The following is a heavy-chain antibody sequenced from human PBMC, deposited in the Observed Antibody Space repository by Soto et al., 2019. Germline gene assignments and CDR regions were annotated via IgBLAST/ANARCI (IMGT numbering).Heavy chain of an antibody. CDR2: ISAYNGNT. J-gene: IGHJ4*02. D-gene: IGHD2-15*01. CDR3: ARSPRPRWYFDY. CDR1: GYTFSSYG. Sequence: QVQLVQSGVEVKKPGASVKVSCKASGYTFSSYGISWVRQVPGQGLEWMGWISAYNGNTNYAQKLQGRVTMTTDTSTSTAYMELRSLRSDDTAVDYCARSPRPRWYFDYWGQGTLVTVSS. V-gene: IGHV1-18*01.